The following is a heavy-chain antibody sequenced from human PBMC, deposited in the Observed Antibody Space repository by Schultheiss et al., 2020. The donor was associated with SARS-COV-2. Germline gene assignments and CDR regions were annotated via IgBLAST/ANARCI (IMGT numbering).Heavy chain of an antibody. J-gene: IGHJ5*02. Sequence: SETLSLTCAVYGGSFSGYYWSWIRQPPGKGLEWIGEINHSGSTNYNPSLKSRVTISVDTSKNQFSLKLSSVTAADTAVYYCARDHILGSEGWFDPWGQGTLVTVSS. D-gene: IGHD7-27*01. CDR3: ARDHILGSEGWFDP. V-gene: IGHV4-34*01. CDR2: INHSGST. CDR1: GGSFSGYY.